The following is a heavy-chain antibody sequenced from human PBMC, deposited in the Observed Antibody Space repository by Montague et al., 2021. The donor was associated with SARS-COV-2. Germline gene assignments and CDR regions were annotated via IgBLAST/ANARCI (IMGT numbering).Heavy chain of an antibody. V-gene: IGHV3-30*04. Sequence: SLILSCAASGFTFSSYAMHWVRQAPGKGLEWVAVISYDGSNKYYXDSVKGRFTISRDNSKNTLYLQMNSLRAEDTAVYYCARDSVLIVATIGTLGFDYWGQGTLVTVSP. D-gene: IGHD5-12*01. CDR3: ARDSVLIVATIGTLGFDY. J-gene: IGHJ4*02. CDR1: GFTFSSYA. CDR2: ISYDGSNK.